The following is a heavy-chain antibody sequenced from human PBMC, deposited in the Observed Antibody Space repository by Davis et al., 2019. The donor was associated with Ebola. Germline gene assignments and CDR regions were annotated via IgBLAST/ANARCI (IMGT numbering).Heavy chain of an antibody. Sequence: GESLKISCAASGFTFSSYSMNWVRQAPGKGLEWVSYISSSSSTIYYADSVKGRFTISRDNAKNSLYLQMNSLRDEDTAVYYCARDRPRVLLWFGDFLNWGQGTLVTVSS. CDR2: ISSSSSTI. J-gene: IGHJ4*02. D-gene: IGHD3-10*01. CDR3: ARDRPRVLLWFGDFLN. V-gene: IGHV3-48*02. CDR1: GFTFSSYS.